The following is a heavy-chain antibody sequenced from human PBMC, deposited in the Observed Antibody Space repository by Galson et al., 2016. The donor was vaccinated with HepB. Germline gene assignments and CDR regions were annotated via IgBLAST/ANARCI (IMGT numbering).Heavy chain of an antibody. V-gene: IGHV3-11*06. Sequence: SLRLSCAASGFTFSDYYMSWIRQAPGKGLEWVSCISSSSSYTHYADSVKGRSTISRDNAKNSLYLQMNSLRAEDTAVYYCARDRRKVAGVPYYYYYYYMDVWGKGTTVTVSS. D-gene: IGHD6-19*01. CDR1: GFTFSDYY. CDR3: ARDRRKVAGVPYYYYYYYMDV. CDR2: ISSSSSYT. J-gene: IGHJ6*03.